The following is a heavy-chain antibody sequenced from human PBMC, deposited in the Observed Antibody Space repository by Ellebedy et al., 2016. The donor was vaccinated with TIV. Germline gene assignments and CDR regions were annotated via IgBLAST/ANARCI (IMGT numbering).Heavy chain of an antibody. CDR2: ISSSGSTI. V-gene: IGHV3-11*04. CDR3: ARDQVAFDI. CDR1: GFTFSSYW. Sequence: GESLKISCAASGFTFSSYWMSWIRQAPGKGLEWVSYISSSGSTIYYADSVKGRFTISRDNAKNSLYLQMNSLRAEDTAVYYCARDQVAFDIWGQGTMVTVSS. J-gene: IGHJ3*02.